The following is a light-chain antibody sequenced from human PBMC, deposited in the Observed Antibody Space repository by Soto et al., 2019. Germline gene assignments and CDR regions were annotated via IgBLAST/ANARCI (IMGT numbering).Light chain of an antibody. Sequence: QSALTQPASVSGSPGQSITISCTGTSSDVGNYNLVSWYQQHPGKAPKLMIYEVSKRPSGVSNRFSGSKSGNTASLTISGRQAEDAADYYCCSYAGSSTYVVFGGGTKLTVL. CDR1: SSDVGNYNL. V-gene: IGLV2-23*02. CDR3: CSYAGSSTYVV. J-gene: IGLJ2*01. CDR2: EVS.